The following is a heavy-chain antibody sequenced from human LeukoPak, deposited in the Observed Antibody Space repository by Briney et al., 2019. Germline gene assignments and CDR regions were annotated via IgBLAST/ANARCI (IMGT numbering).Heavy chain of an antibody. D-gene: IGHD2-2*01. CDR2: INHSGST. CDR1: GGSFSGYY. V-gene: IGHV4-34*01. CDR3: ARDLAVVPAATRYSYFDY. J-gene: IGHJ4*02. Sequence: SETLSLTCAVYGGSFSGYYWSWIRQPPGKGLEWIGEINHSGSTNYNPSLKSRVTISVDTSKNQFSLKLSSVTAADTAVYYCARDLAVVPAATRYSYFDYWGQGTLVTVSS.